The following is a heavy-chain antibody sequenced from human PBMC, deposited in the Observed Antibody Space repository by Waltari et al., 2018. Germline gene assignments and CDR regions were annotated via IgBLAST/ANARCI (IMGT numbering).Heavy chain of an antibody. CDR1: GGSFSNYY. V-gene: IGHV4-34*01. D-gene: IGHD3-3*01. J-gene: IGHJ4*02. CDR3: SRGGDADKAGGI. CDR2: IHPSGTA. Sequence: QVQLQQWGAGLLKPAETLSLTGAAYGGSFSNYYWSWIRQPPGMGLEWIGEIHPSGTAYYNASLKSRVSISVDTSNNQFSLRLSSVTAADTAEYYCSRGGDADKAGGIWGQGTLVTVSS.